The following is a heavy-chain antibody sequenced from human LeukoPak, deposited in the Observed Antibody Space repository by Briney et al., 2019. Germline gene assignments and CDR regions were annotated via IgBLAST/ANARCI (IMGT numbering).Heavy chain of an antibody. Sequence: PSETLSLTCTVSGGSISSYYWSWIRQPAGKGREWIGRIYTSGSTNYNPSLKSRVTISVDKSKNQFSLKLSSVTAADTAVYYCARERGGSGWSAYYYYYMDVWGKGTTFTVSS. CDR3: ARERGGSGWSAYYYYYMDV. V-gene: IGHV4-4*07. D-gene: IGHD6-19*01. CDR1: GGSISSYY. J-gene: IGHJ6*03. CDR2: IYTSGST.